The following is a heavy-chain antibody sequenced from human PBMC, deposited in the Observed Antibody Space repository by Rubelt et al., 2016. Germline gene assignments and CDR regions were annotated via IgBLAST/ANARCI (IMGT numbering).Heavy chain of an antibody. D-gene: IGHD1-7*01. CDR2: IYYSGST. J-gene: IGHJ4*02. V-gene: IGHV4-39*07. CDR3: ARDPRAGTTSFDY. Sequence: QVQLQQWGAGLLKPSETLSLTCTVSGGSISSSSYYWGWLRQPPGKGLEWIGSIYYSGSTYYNPSLKGRVTISVDTAKNQFSLKLSAVTAADTAVYYCARDPRAGTTSFDYWGQGTLVTVSS. CDR1: GGSISSSSYY.